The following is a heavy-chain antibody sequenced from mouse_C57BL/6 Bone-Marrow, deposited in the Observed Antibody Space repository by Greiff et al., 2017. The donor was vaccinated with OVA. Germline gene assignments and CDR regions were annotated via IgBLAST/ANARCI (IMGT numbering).Heavy chain of an antibody. J-gene: IGHJ2*01. D-gene: IGHD1-1*01. CDR3: ARQDGVVASDY. Sequence: EVNVVESGGGLVKPGGSLKLSCAASGFTFSSYTMSWVRQTPEKRLEWVATISGGGGNTYYPDSVKGRFTISRDNAKNTLYLQMSSLRSEDTALYYCARQDGVVASDYWGQGTTLTVSS. CDR1: GFTFSSYT. V-gene: IGHV5-9*01. CDR2: ISGGGGNT.